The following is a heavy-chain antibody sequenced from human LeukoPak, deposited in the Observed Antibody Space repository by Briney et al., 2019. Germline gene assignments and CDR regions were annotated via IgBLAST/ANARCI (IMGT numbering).Heavy chain of an antibody. CDR2: IIPIFGTA. J-gene: IGHJ4*02. CDR3: ARELSIAVAGYFDY. D-gene: IGHD6-19*01. Sequence: SVKVSCKASGGTCSSYAISWVRQAPGQGLEWMGGIIPIFGTANYAQKFQGRVTITADESTSTAYMELSSLRSEDTAVYYCARELSIAVAGYFDYWGQGTLVTVSS. CDR1: GGTCSSYA. V-gene: IGHV1-69*01.